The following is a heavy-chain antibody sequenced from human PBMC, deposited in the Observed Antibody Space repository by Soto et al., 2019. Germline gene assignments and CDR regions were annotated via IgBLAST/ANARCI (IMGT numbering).Heavy chain of an antibody. Sequence: ASVKVSCKASGYTFSTHAMHWVRQAPGQSLEWMGWIHGGTGQTKHSHRFQDRVSITRDTSASTAYMELSSLRSEDTAVYYCARGKGMEENYYYYGLDIWGKGTTGTVSS. CDR3: ARGKGMEENYYYYGLDI. D-gene: IGHD1-1*01. V-gene: IGHV1-3*01. CDR2: IHGGTGQT. CDR1: GYTFSTHA. J-gene: IGHJ6*04.